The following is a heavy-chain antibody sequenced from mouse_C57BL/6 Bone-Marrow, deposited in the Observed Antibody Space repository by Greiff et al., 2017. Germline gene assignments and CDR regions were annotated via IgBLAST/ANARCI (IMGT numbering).Heavy chain of an antibody. CDR3: ARGRFYDDYYYYAMDY. J-gene: IGHJ4*01. Sequence: QVQLQQPGAELVMPGASVKLSCKASGYTFTSYWMHWVKQRPGQGLEWIGEIDPSDSYTNYNQKFKGKSTLTVDKSSSTAYMQLSSLTSEDSAVYCCARGRFYDDYYYYAMDYWGQGTSVNGSS. D-gene: IGHD2-3*01. CDR2: IDPSDSYT. V-gene: IGHV1-69*01. CDR1: GYTFTSYW.